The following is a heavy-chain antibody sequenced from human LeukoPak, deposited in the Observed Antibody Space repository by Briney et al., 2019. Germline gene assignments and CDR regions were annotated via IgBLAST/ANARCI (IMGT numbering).Heavy chain of an antibody. CDR1: GYTFTGYY. CDR3: AMGIAVAGTDY. V-gene: IGHV1-69*02. J-gene: IGHJ4*02. CDR2: IIPILGIA. Sequence: GASVKVSCKTSGYTFTGYYLHWVRQAPGQGLEWMGRIIPILGIANYAQKFQGRVTITADKSTSTAYMELSSLGSEDTAVYYCAMGIAVAGTDYWGQGTLVTVSS. D-gene: IGHD6-19*01.